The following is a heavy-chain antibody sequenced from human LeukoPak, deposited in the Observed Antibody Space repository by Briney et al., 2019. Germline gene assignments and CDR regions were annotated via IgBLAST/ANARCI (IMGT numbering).Heavy chain of an antibody. D-gene: IGHD1-26*01. CDR3: AKDILGATHYYFDY. CDR1: GFTFDDYA. V-gene: IGHV3-9*01. Sequence: GGSLRLSCAASGFTFDDYAMHWVRQAPGKGLEWVSGISWNSGSIGYADSVKGRFTISRDNAKNSLYLQMNSLRAEDTALYYCAKDILGATHYYFDYWGQGTLVTVS. CDR2: ISWNSGSI. J-gene: IGHJ4*02.